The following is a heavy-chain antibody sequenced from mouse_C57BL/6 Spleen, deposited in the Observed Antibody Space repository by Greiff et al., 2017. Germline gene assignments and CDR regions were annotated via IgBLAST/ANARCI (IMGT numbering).Heavy chain of an antibody. V-gene: IGHV1-61*01. CDR1: GYTFTSYW. D-gene: IGHD1-1*01. Sequence: QVQLQQPGAELVRPGSSVKLSCKASGYTFTSYWMDWVKQRPGQGLEWIGNIYPSDSETHYNQKFKDKATLTVDKSSSTAYMRLSSLTSEDSAVYYCARGGSSYSYAMDYWGQGTSVTVSS. CDR3: ARGGSSYSYAMDY. CDR2: IYPSDSET. J-gene: IGHJ4*01.